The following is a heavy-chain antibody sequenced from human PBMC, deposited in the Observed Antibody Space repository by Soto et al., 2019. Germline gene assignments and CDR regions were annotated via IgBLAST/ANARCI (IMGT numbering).Heavy chain of an antibody. V-gene: IGHV1-18*04. CDR2: ISAYNGNT. CDR3: ARDRSAMILSY. J-gene: IGHJ4*02. D-gene: IGHD2-2*01. Sequence: ASVKVSCKASGYSFSSYGISWVRQAPGQGLEWMGWISAYNGNTNYAQKLQGRVTMTTDTSTNTAYMEVRSLRSDDTAVYYCARDRSAMILSYWGQGTIVTVYS. CDR1: GYSFSSYG.